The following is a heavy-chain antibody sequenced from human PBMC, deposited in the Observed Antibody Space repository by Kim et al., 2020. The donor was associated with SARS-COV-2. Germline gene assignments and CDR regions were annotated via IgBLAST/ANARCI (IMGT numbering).Heavy chain of an antibody. V-gene: IGHV1-69*13. CDR3: ARGGPGRIQLWLPYYFDY. J-gene: IGHJ4*02. CDR2: IIPIFGTA. D-gene: IGHD5-18*01. Sequence: SVKVSCKASGGTFSSYAISWVRQAPGQGLEWMGGIIPIFGTANYAQKFQGRVTITADESTSTAYMELSSLRSEDTAVYYCARGGPGRIQLWLPYYFDYWGQGTLVTVSS. CDR1: GGTFSSYA.